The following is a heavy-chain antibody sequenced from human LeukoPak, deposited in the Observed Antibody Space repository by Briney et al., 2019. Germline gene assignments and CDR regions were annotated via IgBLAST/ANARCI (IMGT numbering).Heavy chain of an antibody. Sequence: GGSLRLSCAASGFTFSSYSMNWVRQAPGKGLEWVSYISSSSSTIYYADSVKGRFTISRDNAKNSLYLQMNSLRAEDTAVYYCARDLRLRYLSDYFDYWGQGTLVTVSS. CDR3: ARDLRLRYLSDYFDY. CDR2: ISSSSSTI. CDR1: GFTFSSYS. J-gene: IGHJ4*02. V-gene: IGHV3-48*01. D-gene: IGHD3-9*01.